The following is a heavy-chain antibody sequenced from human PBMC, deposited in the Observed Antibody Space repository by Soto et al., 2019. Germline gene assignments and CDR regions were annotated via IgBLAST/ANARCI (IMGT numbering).Heavy chain of an antibody. CDR2: FDPEDGET. J-gene: IGHJ4*02. Sequence: SSGKVSCKVSGYTLTELSMHWVRQAPGKGLEWMGGFDPEDGETIYAQKFQGRVTMTEDTSTDTAYMELSSLRSEDTAVYYCASSSTSQLEARSKYYFDYWGQGTLVTVSA. CDR3: ASSSTSQLEARSKYYFDY. CDR1: GYTLTELS. D-gene: IGHD6-6*01. V-gene: IGHV1-24*01.